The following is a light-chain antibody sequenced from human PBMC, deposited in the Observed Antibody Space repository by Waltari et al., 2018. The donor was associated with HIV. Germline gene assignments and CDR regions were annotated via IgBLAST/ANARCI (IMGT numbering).Light chain of an antibody. CDR2: EVT. CDR3: TSYKTGGTIL. V-gene: IGLV2-14*01. CDR1: TNAIATHNY. Sequence: QSALPQPASVSGSPGQSITISCTGITNAIATHNYVSWYQQHPCKAPTLLINEVTSLPVRVSHRFAGAKSDPTAALTISDLQPEYESHYYCTSYKTGGTILFGGGT. J-gene: IGLJ2*01.